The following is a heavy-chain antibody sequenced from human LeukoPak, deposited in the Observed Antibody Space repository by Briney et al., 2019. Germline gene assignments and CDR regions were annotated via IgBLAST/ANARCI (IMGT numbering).Heavy chain of an antibody. D-gene: IGHD6-13*01. J-gene: IGHJ4*02. V-gene: IGHV4-34*01. CDR3: ARGRYSSSSGY. CDR1: GGSFSGYY. CDR2: INHSGST. Sequence: PSETLSLTCAVYGGSFSGYYWSWIRQPPGKGLEWIGEINHSGSTNYNPSLKSRVTISVDTSKNQFSLKLSSVTAADTAVYYCARGRYSSSSGYWGQGTLVTVSS.